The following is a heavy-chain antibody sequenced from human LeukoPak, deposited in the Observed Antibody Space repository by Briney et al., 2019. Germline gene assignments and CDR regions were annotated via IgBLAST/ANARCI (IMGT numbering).Heavy chain of an antibody. Sequence: PSETLSLTCTVSGGSINSYYWSWIRQPPGKGLEWIGYIYTSGSTNYNPSLKSRVTISVDTSKNQFSLKLSSVTAADTAVYYCARGSRSGYYYMDVWGKGTTVTVSS. D-gene: IGHD3-3*01. CDR1: GGSINSYY. CDR3: ARGSRSGYYYMDV. J-gene: IGHJ6*03. CDR2: IYTSGST. V-gene: IGHV4-4*09.